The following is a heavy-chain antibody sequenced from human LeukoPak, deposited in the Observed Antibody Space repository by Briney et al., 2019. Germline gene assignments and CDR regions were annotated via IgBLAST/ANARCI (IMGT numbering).Heavy chain of an antibody. CDR1: GLSCGSYA. Sequence: GGSLRLSCAASGLSCGSYAMGWTRQAPGQGLEWVPAISGSGSHANYAESVKGRFTISRDNSKNTLYLQMHSLIAADTAVYYCGSGPVGTTVPWGQGTLVTVSS. V-gene: IGHV3-23*01. D-gene: IGHD1-1*01. J-gene: IGHJ5*02. CDR3: GSGPVGTTVP. CDR2: ISGSGSHA.